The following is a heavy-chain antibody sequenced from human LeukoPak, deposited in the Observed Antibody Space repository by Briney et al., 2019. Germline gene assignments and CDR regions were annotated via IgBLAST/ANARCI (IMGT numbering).Heavy chain of an antibody. CDR2: INPNIGGT. CDR3: AREGPLRLPYFDP. CDR1: GYPFTRYY. J-gene: IGHJ5*02. V-gene: IGHV1-2*02. D-gene: IGHD5/OR15-5a*01. Sequence: ASVKVSCKASGYPFTRYYIHWVPQAPGQGLEWMGWINPNIGGTNYAQKFQGRVTMTRDTSISTAYMELSSLRSDDTAVYYCAREGPLRLPYFDPWGQGTLVTVSS.